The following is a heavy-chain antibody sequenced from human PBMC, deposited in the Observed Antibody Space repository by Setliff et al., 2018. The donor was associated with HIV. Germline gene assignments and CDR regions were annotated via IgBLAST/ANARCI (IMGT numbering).Heavy chain of an antibody. CDR2: IYYSGST. J-gene: IGHJ4*02. V-gene: IGHV4-39*01. Sequence: PSETLSLTCNVSGGSISSSSFYWGWIRQPPGKGLEWIGSIYYSGSTYYSSSLKSRVTISVDTSKNQFSLKLSSVTAADTAVYYCARTGFYDFWSDYYLYYFDYWGQGTLVTVSS. CDR3: ARTGFYDFWSDYYLYYFDY. D-gene: IGHD3-3*01. CDR1: GGSISSSSFY.